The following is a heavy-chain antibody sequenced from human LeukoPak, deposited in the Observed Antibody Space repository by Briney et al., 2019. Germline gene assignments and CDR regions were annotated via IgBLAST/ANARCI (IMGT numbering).Heavy chain of an antibody. J-gene: IGHJ4*02. V-gene: IGHV3-7*01. CDR1: GFTFSSHW. CDR2: IKEDGSET. Sequence: GGSLRLSCAASGFTFSSHWMTWDRQAPGRGLEWVANIKEDGSETFYGDSVKGRFTISRDNAENSLNLQMNNLRPEDTAMYYCARPHFGAISPGYWGQGTLVTVSS. CDR3: ARPHFGAISPGY. D-gene: IGHD3-10*01.